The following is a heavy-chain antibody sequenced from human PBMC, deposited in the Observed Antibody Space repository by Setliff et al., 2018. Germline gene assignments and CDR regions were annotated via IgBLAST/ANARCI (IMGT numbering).Heavy chain of an antibody. J-gene: IGHJ4*02. CDR2: ISAYNDNT. CDR1: GYTFTNYG. V-gene: IGHV1-18*01. D-gene: IGHD4-17*01. CDR3: ARAPTVTTSLYFDY. Sequence: ASVKVSCKASGYTFTNYGISWVRQAPGQGLEWMGWISAYNDNTNYAQKLRGRVTMTTDTSTSTAHMELRSLRSDDTAVYYCARAPTVTTSLYFDYWGQGTLVTVSS.